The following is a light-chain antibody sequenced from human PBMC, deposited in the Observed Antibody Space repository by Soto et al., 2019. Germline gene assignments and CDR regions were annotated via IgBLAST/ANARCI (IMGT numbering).Light chain of an antibody. V-gene: IGKV1-9*01. CDR1: QGISSY. J-gene: IGKJ2*01. Sequence: DIQLTQSPSFLSASVGDRVTITCRASQGISSYLAWYQQKPGKAPKLLIYAASTLQSGVPSRFSGSGSGTEFTLTISSLQPEDFATYYCQQLNSYPPRVFGQGTKLEIK. CDR3: QQLNSYPPRV. CDR2: AAS.